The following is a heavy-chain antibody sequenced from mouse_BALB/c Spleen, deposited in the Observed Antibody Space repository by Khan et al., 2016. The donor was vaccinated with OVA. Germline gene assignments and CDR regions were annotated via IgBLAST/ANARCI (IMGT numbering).Heavy chain of an antibody. CDR3: ARNYDYDVGLAY. D-gene: IGHD2-4*01. CDR2: IWSGGST. V-gene: IGHV2-2*02. Sequence: QVRLQQSGPGLVQPSQSLSITCTVSGFSLTTYGVHWVRQSPGKGLEWLGVIWSGGSTDYNAAFISRLSISKDNSKSQVFFKMNSLQANDTAIYYCARNYDYDVGLAYWGQGTLVTVSA. J-gene: IGHJ3*01. CDR1: GFSLTTYG.